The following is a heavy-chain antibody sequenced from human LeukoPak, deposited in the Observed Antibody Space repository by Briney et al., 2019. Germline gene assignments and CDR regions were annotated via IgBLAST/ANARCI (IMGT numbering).Heavy chain of an antibody. V-gene: IGHV3-74*01. D-gene: IGHD3-10*01. CDR3: ARGRGSYGWFDP. CDR2: IYSDGGSP. CDR1: GFTLSDYW. J-gene: IGHJ5*02. Sequence: PGGSLRLSCAASGFTLSDYWMHWVRQAPGRGLVWVSRIYSDGGSPTYADSVKGRFTISRDNAKNTLYLQMNSLSVEDTAVCYCARGRGSYGWFDPWGQGTLVTVSS.